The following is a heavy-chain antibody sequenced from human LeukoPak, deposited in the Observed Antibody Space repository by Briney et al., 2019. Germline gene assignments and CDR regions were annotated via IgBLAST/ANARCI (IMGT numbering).Heavy chain of an antibody. D-gene: IGHD4-11*01. V-gene: IGHV3-30*18. J-gene: IGHJ6*02. CDR3: AKDRMTTVTSYYHYFGMDV. CDR1: GFTFRSYG. CDR2: ISYDGSNE. Sequence: GRSLRLSCAASGFTFRSYGMHWVRQAPGKGLEWVAIISYDGSNEYHADSVKGRFTISRDNSKNTMYLQMNSLRVEDTAVYFCAKDRMTTVTSYYHYFGMDVWGQGTTVTVS.